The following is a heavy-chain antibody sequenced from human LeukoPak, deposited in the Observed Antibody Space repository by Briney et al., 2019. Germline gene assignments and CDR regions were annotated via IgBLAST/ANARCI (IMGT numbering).Heavy chain of an antibody. D-gene: IGHD3-9*01. CDR2: IIPIFGTA. J-gene: IGHJ6*03. CDR3: ASSFYYDFLKRDPYYYMDV. V-gene: IGHV1-69*13. Sequence: GASVKVSCKASGGTFSSYAISWVRQAPGQGLEWMGGIIPIFGTANYAQKFQGRVTITADESTSTAYMELSGLRSEDTAVYYCASSFYYDFLKRDPYYYMDVWGKGTTVTVSS. CDR1: GGTFSSYA.